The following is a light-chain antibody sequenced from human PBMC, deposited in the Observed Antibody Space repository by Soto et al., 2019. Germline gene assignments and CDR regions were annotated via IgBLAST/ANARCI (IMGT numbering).Light chain of an antibody. Sequence: ERVLTQSPATLSVSPGERATLSCRASQSANNNLAWYQQQAGQAPRLLIYGASTRAPGIPARFSGSGSGTEFALTISSLQSEDIAVYHCHQYNHWYTFGQGTKQEIK. CDR2: GAS. CDR1: QSANNN. J-gene: IGKJ2*01. CDR3: HQYNHWYT. V-gene: IGKV3-15*01.